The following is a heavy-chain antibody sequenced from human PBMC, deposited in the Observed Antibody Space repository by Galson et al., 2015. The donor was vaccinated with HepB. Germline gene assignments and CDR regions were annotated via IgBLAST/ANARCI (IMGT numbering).Heavy chain of an antibody. J-gene: IGHJ3*02. Sequence: SPSRGLEWLGRTYYRSKWFIDYAPSVRSRITINPDTSKNQFSLQLNSVTPEDTAVYYCARRRANAFDIWGQGTMVTVSS. CDR2: TYYRSKWFI. V-gene: IGHV6-1*01. CDR3: ARRRANAFDI.